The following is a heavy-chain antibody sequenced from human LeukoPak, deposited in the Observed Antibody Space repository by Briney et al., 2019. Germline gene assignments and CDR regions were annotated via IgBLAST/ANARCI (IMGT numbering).Heavy chain of an antibody. CDR3: ATAGRGGSSLDY. D-gene: IGHD3-16*01. CDR1: GYTFTGYY. V-gene: IGHV1-2*02. J-gene: IGHJ4*02. Sequence: ASVKVSCKASGYTFTGYYMYWVRQAPGQGLEWMGWIKSNSGGTNYAQKFQGRVTMTRDTSISTASMELSSLRSDDTAVYYCATAGRGGSSLDYWGQGTLVTVSS. CDR2: IKSNSGGT.